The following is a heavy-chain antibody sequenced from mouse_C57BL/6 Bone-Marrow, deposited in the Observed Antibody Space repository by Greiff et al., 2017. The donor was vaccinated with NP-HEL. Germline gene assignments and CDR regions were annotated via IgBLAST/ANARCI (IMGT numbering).Heavy chain of an antibody. D-gene: IGHD1-1*01. CDR1: GYTFTGNW. CDR3: ARDYYGSSYFDY. J-gene: IGHJ2*01. Sequence: QVHVKQSGAELMKPGASVKLSCKATGYTFTGNWIEWVKQRPGHGLEWIGEILPGSGNTYYNERFKGKATFTADTSSNTAYMQLSSLTTGDSAIYYCARDYYGSSYFDYWGQGTTLTVSS. CDR2: ILPGSGNT. V-gene: IGHV1-9*01.